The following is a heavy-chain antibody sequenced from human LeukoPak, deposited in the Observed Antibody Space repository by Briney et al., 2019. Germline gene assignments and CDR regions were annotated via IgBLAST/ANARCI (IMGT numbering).Heavy chain of an antibody. CDR1: GYTFSSYG. Sequence: GASVKVSCKAAGYTFSSYGISWVRPAPGQGLEWMGWISADKGNTNYAQKLEGRVTLTTDTPTSTAYMELRSLGSDDTAVYYCARDPIGRSSGWRGAFDIWGQGTMVTVSS. D-gene: IGHD6-19*01. CDR2: ISADKGNT. J-gene: IGHJ3*02. CDR3: ARDPIGRSSGWRGAFDI. V-gene: IGHV1-18*01.